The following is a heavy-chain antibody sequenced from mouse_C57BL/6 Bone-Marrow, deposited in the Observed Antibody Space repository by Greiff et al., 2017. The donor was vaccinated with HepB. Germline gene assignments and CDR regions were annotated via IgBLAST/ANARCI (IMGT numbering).Heavy chain of an antibody. D-gene: IGHD1-1*01. CDR1: GYTFTSYW. Sequence: VQLQQPGAELVKPGASVKLSCKASGYTFTSYWMHWVKQRPGQGLEWIGMIHPNSGSTNYNEKFKSKATLTVDKSSSTAYMQLSSLTSEDSAVYYCARSYCGPWFAYWGQGTLVTVSA. J-gene: IGHJ3*01. CDR3: ARSYCGPWFAY. V-gene: IGHV1-64*01. CDR2: IHPNSGST.